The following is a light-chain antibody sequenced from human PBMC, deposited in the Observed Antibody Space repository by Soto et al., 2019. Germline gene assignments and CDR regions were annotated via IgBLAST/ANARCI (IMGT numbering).Light chain of an antibody. CDR3: QHYNNWPPIT. CDR1: QSVSSN. Sequence: IVMTQSPATLSVSPWERVTLSCRVSQSVSSNLAWYQQKPGQAPRLLRYAASTRASGIPVRFSGSGSGTEFTLTIGSLQSEDFAVYYCQHYNNWPPITFGQGTRLEIK. V-gene: IGKV3-15*01. CDR2: AAS. J-gene: IGKJ5*01.